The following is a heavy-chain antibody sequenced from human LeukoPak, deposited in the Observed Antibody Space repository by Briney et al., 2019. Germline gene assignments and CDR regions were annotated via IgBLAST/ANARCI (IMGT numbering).Heavy chain of an antibody. CDR3: GRRPAVDGPIDN. J-gene: IGHJ4*02. Sequence: PSETLSLTCVVSGVSLHRSFWTWVRQPPGKGLEWIGRIYSSGTTDYSPSLKSQLTISIDTSKNQFSLRLASMTAADTAVYFCGRRPAVDGPIDNWGQGILVAVSS. CDR2: IYSSGTT. V-gene: IGHV4-59*01. D-gene: IGHD3/OR15-3a*01. CDR1: GVSLHRSF.